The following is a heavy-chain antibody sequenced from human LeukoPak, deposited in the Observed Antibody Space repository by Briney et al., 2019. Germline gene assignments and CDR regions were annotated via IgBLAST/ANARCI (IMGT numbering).Heavy chain of an antibody. CDR2: IKQDGSEK. J-gene: IGHJ4*02. V-gene: IGHV3-7*01. CDR1: GFTFSSYW. CDR3: ARVLLRLWDHYFDY. D-gene: IGHD3-22*01. Sequence: GGSLRLSCAASGFTFSSYWMSWVRQAPGKGLEWVANIKQDGSEKYYVDSVKGRFTISRDNAKNSLYLQMNSLRAEDTAVYYCARVLLRLWDHYFDYWGQGTLVTVSS.